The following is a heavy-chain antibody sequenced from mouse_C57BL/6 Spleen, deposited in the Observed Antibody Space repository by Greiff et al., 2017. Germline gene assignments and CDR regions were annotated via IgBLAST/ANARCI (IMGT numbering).Heavy chain of an antibody. D-gene: IGHD1-1*01. CDR2: IDPETGGT. J-gene: IGHJ4*01. CDR1: GYTFTDYE. Sequence: LVESGAELVRPGASVTLSCKASGYTFTDYEMHWVKQTPVHGLEWIGAIDPETGGTAYNQKFKGKAILTADKSSSTAYMELRSLTSEDSAVYYCTRRGAYGSSLGAMDYWGQGTSVTVSS. CDR3: TRRGAYGSSLGAMDY. V-gene: IGHV1-15*01.